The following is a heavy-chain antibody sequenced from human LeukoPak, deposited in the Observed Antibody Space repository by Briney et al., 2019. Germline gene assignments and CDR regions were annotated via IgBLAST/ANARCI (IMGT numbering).Heavy chain of an antibody. V-gene: IGHV4-59*01. CDR3: ARDRGSYYGDYALDY. CDR1: GGSLSSYY. CDR2: IWYSGGT. J-gene: IGHJ4*02. D-gene: IGHD4-17*01. Sequence: SETLSLTCTVSGGSLSSYYWSWIRQPPGKELEWIGNIWYSGGTNYNPSLKSRVTISVDTSKNQFSLKLSSVTAADTAVYYCARDRGSYYGDYALDYWGQGTLVTVSS.